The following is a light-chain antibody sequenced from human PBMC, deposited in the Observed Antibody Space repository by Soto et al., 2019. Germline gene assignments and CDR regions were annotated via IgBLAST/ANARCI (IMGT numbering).Light chain of an antibody. Sequence: QSVLTQPPSVSGAPGQRVTISFTGSTSNIGAGYDVHWYQQLPGTAPKLLIYGNSNRPSGVPDRFSGSKSGTSAPLAITGLQAEDEADYYGQSYDSSLSGYWVFGGGTKVTVL. V-gene: IGLV1-40*01. CDR1: TSNIGAGYD. CDR2: GNS. CDR3: QSYDSSLSGYWV. J-gene: IGLJ3*02.